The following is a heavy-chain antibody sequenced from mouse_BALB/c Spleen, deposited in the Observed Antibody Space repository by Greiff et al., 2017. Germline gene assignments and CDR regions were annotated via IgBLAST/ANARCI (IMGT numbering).Heavy chain of an antibody. CDR1: GDSITSGY. Sequence: EVKLVESGPSLVKPSQTLSLTCSVTGDSITSGYWNWIRKFPGNKLEYMGYISYSGSTYYNPSLKSRISITRDTSKNQYYLQLNSVTTEDTATYYCARYNYGYNYAMDYWGQGTSVTVSS. CDR3: ARYNYGYNYAMDY. V-gene: IGHV3-8*02. CDR2: ISYSGST. D-gene: IGHD1-2*01. J-gene: IGHJ4*01.